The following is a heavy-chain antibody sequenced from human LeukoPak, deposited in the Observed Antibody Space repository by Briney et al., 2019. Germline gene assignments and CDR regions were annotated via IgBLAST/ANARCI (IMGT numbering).Heavy chain of an antibody. V-gene: IGHV3-7*01. Sequence: PGGSLRLSCAASGFTFSSYAMSWVRQAPGKGLEWVANIKQDGSEKNYVDSVKGRFTISRENAKNSLYLQMNSLRAGDTAVYYCARDRGSYWDYWGQGTLVTVSS. J-gene: IGHJ4*02. CDR2: IKQDGSEK. D-gene: IGHD1-26*01. CDR3: ARDRGSYWDY. CDR1: GFTFSSYA.